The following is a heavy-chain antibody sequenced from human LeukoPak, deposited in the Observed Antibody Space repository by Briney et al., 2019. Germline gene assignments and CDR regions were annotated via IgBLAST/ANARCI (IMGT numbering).Heavy chain of an antibody. CDR2: INAGNGNT. Sequence: GASVKVSCKASGYTFTSYAMHWVRQAPGQRLEWMGWINAGNGNTKYSQKFQGRVTITRDTSASTAYMELSSLRSEDTAVYYCARSRSSSWPFDYWGQGTLVTVSS. V-gene: IGHV1-3*01. D-gene: IGHD6-13*01. CDR3: ARSRSSSWPFDY. CDR1: GYTFTSYA. J-gene: IGHJ4*02.